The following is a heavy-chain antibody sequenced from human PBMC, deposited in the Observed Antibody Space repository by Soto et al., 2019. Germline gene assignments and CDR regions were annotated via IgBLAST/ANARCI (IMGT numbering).Heavy chain of an antibody. J-gene: IGHJ4*02. D-gene: IGHD3-10*01. V-gene: IGHV2-5*02. CDR2: IYWDNDE. CDR1: GFSLSTTGGG. Sequence: QITLKESGPTLVKPTQTLTLTCSFSGFSLSTTGGGVGWIRQYPGKALEWLAIIYWDNDERYSPSLKSRVTITKDTSKNQVVLTVTKMDPVDTGTYYCARSLWFGELHWGQGALVTVSS. CDR3: ARSLWFGELH.